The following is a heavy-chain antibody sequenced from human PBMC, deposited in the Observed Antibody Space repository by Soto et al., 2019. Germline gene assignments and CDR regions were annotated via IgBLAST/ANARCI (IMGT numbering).Heavy chain of an antibody. CDR3: ARGIKGLPPSAFDI. J-gene: IGHJ3*02. Sequence: SVKVSCKASGYTFSNYDINWVRQATGQGLEWMGWLNPNTDKTGSAQKFQGRVTMTRSTSISTAYLELSGLRSDDTAVYYCARGIKGLPPSAFDIWGQGTRVTVSS. CDR1: GYTFSNYD. V-gene: IGHV1-8*01. CDR2: LNPNTDKT. D-gene: IGHD5-12*01.